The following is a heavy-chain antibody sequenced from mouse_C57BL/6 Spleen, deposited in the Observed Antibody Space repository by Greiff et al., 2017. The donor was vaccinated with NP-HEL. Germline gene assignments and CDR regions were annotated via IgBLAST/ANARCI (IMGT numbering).Heavy chain of an antibody. D-gene: IGHD2-2*01. Sequence: EVKLVESGGGLVKPGGSLKLSCAASGFTFSSYAMSWVRQTPEKRLEWVATISDGGSYTYYPDNVKGRFTISRDNAKNNLYLQMSHLKSEDTAMYYCAREGLPYAMDYWGKGTSVTVSS. CDR1: GFTFSSYA. CDR2: ISDGGSYT. CDR3: AREGLPYAMDY. V-gene: IGHV5-4*01. J-gene: IGHJ4*01.